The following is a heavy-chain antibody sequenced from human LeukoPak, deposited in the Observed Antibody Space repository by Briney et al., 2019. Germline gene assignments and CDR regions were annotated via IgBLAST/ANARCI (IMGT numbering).Heavy chain of an antibody. CDR2: IKQDGSEK. CDR3: ARDLAAGGPSNY. D-gene: IGHD6-13*01. V-gene: IGHV3-7*01. J-gene: IGHJ4*02. Sequence: GGSLRLSCAASGFTFSGYWMSWVRQAPGKGLEWVANIKQDGSEKYYVDSVRGRFTISRDNAKNSLFLQMDSLRVEDTAVYYCARDLAAGGPSNYWGQGTLVTVSS. CDR1: GFTFSGYW.